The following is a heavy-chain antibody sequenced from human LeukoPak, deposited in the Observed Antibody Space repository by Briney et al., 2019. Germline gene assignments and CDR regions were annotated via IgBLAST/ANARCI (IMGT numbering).Heavy chain of an antibody. V-gene: IGHV3-48*04. CDR3: ARYSSSSGLDY. CDR1: GFTFSSYS. Sequence: PEGSLSLSCAASGFTFSSYSMNWVRQAPGKGLEWVSYISSSSSTIYYADSVKGRFTISRDNAKNSLYLQMNSLRAEDTAVYYCARYSSSSGLDYWGQGTLVTVSS. J-gene: IGHJ4*02. CDR2: ISSSSSTI. D-gene: IGHD6-6*01.